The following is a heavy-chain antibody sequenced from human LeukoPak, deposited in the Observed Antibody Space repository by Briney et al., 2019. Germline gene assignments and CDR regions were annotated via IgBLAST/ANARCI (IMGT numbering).Heavy chain of an antibody. CDR2: IKSKTDGGTT. CDR3: TTDQSQFAFGGVIVPLGY. CDR1: GFTFSNAW. V-gene: IGHV3-15*01. J-gene: IGHJ4*02. Sequence: GGSLRLSCAASGFTFSNAWMSWVRQAPGKGLEWVGRIKSKTDGGTTDYAAPVKGRFTISRDDSKNTLCLQMNSLKTEDTAVYYCTTDQSQFAFGGVIVPLGYWGQGTLVTVSS. D-gene: IGHD3-16*02.